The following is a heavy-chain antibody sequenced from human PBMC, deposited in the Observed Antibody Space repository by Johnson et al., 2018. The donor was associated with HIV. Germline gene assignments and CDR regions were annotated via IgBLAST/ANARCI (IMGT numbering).Heavy chain of an antibody. D-gene: IGHD4-23*01. V-gene: IGHV3-30*04. CDR3: ARDPGNGGRPFDAFDI. J-gene: IGHJ3*02. CDR2: VSYDASNK. Sequence: QEQLVESGGGVVQPGRSLRLSCTSAFSFSGYAMHWVRQAPGKGLEWVAVVSYDASNKYYADSVKGRFTISRDNSKNTVFLQMDSLSGEDTADYYCARDPGNGGRPFDAFDIWGQGTMVTVSS. CDR1: AFSFSGYA.